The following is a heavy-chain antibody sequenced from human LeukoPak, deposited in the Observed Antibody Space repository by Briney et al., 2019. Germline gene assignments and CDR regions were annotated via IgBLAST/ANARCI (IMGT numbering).Heavy chain of an antibody. V-gene: IGHV3-30*04. J-gene: IGHJ3*02. CDR3: ARGHGSGSYLKGSGAFDI. D-gene: IGHD3-10*01. CDR2: ISYDGSNK. Sequence: GRSLRLSCAASEFTFSSYAMHWVRQAPGKGLEWVAVISYDGSNKYYADSVKGRFTISRDNSKNTLYLQMNSLRAEDTAVYYCARGHGSGSYLKGSGAFDIWGQGTMVTVSS. CDR1: EFTFSSYA.